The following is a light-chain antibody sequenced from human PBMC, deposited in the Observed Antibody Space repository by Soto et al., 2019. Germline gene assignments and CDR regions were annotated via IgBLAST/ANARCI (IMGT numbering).Light chain of an antibody. CDR1: SSDVGGYNY. J-gene: IGLJ2*01. CDR2: GVS. Sequence: QSALTQPASVSGSPGQSITISCTGTSSDVGGYNYVSWYQQYPGKAPKLMIFGVSDRPPGVSNRFSGYKSGNTASLTISGLQAEDEADYYCSSYKTSSTVVVFGGGTKLTVL. CDR3: SSYKTSSTVVV. V-gene: IGLV2-14*01.